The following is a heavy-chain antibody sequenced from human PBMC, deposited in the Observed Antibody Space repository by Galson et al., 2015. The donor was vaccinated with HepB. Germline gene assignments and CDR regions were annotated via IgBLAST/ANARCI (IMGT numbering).Heavy chain of an antibody. CDR1: GGSISSYY. CDR2: IYYSGST. J-gene: IGHJ2*01. D-gene: IGHD3-22*01. V-gene: IGHV4-59*01. Sequence: LSLTCTVSGGSISSYYWSWIRQPPGKGLEWIGYIYYSGSTNYNPSLKSRVTVSVDTSKNQFSLKLSSVTAADTAVYYCARDPRFYYDSSGYHGYFDLWGRGTLVTVSS. CDR3: ARDPRFYYDSSGYHGYFDL.